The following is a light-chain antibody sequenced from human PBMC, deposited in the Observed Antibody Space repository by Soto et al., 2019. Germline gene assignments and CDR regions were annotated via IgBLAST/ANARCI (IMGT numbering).Light chain of an antibody. CDR2: EVR. J-gene: IGLJ1*01. V-gene: IGLV2-14*01. Sequence: QSVLTQPASVSGSPGQSITISCTGTSSDVGGYNSVSWYQQHPGKAPKLLISEVRHRPSGVSDRSSGSQSANTAPLTISGLQAEDEADYYCSSFTTSNTYVFGTGTKVTVL. CDR3: SSFTTSNTYV. CDR1: SSDVGGYNS.